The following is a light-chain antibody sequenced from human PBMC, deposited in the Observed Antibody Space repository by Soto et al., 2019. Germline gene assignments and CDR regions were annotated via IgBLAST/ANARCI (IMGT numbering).Light chain of an antibody. V-gene: IGLV1-40*01. CDR1: SANIGADYN. CDR3: PSYDSSLSGEV. J-gene: IGLJ2*01. CDR2: GNN. Sequence: QSVLTQPPSVSGAPGQRVTISCSGSSANIGADYNVYWYQHLPATAPKLLIYGNNNRPAGVPPRFSGSKSGTSASLASAGLQDEDEGDYYGPSYDSSLSGEVFGAGTKLTVL.